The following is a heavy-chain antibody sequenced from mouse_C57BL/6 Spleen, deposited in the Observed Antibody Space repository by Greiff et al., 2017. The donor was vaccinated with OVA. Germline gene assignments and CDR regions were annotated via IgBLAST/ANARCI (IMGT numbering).Heavy chain of an antibody. V-gene: IGHV6-3*01. D-gene: IGHD2-3*01. CDR2: IRLKSDNYAT. CDR3: AGRGWSPYDYAMDY. Sequence: DVHLVESGGGFVQPGGSMKLSCVASGFTFSNYWMNWVRQCPGKGLEWVAQIRLKSDNYATNYAESGKGRFTISIDDSKSSVYLQMNNLRAEDTGIYYCAGRGWSPYDYAMDYWGQGTSVTVSS. J-gene: IGHJ4*01. CDR1: GFTFSNYW.